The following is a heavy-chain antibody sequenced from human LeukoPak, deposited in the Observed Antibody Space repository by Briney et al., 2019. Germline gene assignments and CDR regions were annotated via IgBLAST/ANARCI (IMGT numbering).Heavy chain of an antibody. Sequence: SETLSLTCTVSGGSISSYYWGWIRQPPGKGLEWIGYIYYSGSTNYNPSLKSRVTISVDTSKNQFSLKLSSVTAADTAVYYCARLGYDSSGYYWLEDYWGQGTLVTVSS. CDR3: ARLGYDSSGYYWLEDY. D-gene: IGHD3-22*01. CDR2: IYYSGST. V-gene: IGHV4-59*08. J-gene: IGHJ4*02. CDR1: GGSISSYY.